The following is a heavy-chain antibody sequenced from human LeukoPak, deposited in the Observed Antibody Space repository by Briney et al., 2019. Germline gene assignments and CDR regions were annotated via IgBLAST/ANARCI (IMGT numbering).Heavy chain of an antibody. D-gene: IGHD4-11*01. CDR3: TTDYPRDSTGY. CDR2: IKRQSDGGTT. CDR1: GFTFTNAR. Sequence: GGSLRLSCAASGFTFTNARMSWVRQAPGKGLEWVGRIKRQSDGGTTDYAAPVKDRFTISRDDSKNTLYLQMDSLKTEDTAVYYCTTDYPRDSTGYWGQGTLVTVSS. V-gene: IGHV3-15*01. J-gene: IGHJ4*02.